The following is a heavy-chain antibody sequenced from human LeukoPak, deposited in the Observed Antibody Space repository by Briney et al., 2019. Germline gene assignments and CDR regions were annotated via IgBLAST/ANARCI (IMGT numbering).Heavy chain of an antibody. Sequence: SETLSLTCTVSGGSISRYYWSWIRQPPGKGLEWIGYIYYSGSTNYNPSLKSRVTISVDTSKNQFSLKLSSVTAADTAVYYCARAGYYYYGMDVWGQGTTVTVSS. CDR1: GGSISRYY. J-gene: IGHJ6*02. CDR3: ARAGYYYYGMDV. CDR2: IYYSGST. V-gene: IGHV4-59*08.